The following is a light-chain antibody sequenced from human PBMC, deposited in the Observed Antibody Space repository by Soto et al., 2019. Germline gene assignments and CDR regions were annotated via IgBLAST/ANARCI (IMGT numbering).Light chain of an antibody. Sequence: EIGLTQSPGTLSLSPGERATLSCRASQNITSSHISWYQQKPGQAPRLLIYGPSTRATGIPDRFSGGGSGTDFTLSITGLEPEDFAVYYGHQFGNSPQTFGHGTKVEV. V-gene: IGKV3-20*01. CDR1: QNITSSH. CDR2: GPS. J-gene: IGKJ1*01. CDR3: HQFGNSPQT.